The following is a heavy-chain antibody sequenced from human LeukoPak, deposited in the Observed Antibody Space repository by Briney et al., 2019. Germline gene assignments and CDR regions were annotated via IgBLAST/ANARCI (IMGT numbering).Heavy chain of an antibody. J-gene: IGHJ3*01. CDR1: DDTFPNYG. Sequence: GASVKVSCKASDDTFPNYGISWVRQAPGQGLEWMGWISTYNGNTHYAQKFQGRVTMTTDTSTNIAYLELRDLRSDDTAVYYCARTQWLEDAFDFWGQGTVVTVSS. CDR3: ARTQWLEDAFDF. V-gene: IGHV1-18*01. CDR2: ISTYNGNT. D-gene: IGHD6-19*01.